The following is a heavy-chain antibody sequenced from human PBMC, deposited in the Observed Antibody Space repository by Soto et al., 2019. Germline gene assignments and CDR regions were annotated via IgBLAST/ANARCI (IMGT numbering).Heavy chain of an antibody. CDR2: ISSNSAYI. J-gene: IGHJ5*02. CDR1: GFTFRSFT. Sequence: LRLSCAASGFTFRSFTMNWARQAPGKGLEWVSTISSNSAYIYYTDALRGRFTISRDNAKNSLHLQMNSLRAEDTAVYYCTRDASRDSSARGWFDPWGPGTLVTVSS. V-gene: IGHV3-21*01. CDR3: TRDASRDSSARGWFDP. D-gene: IGHD6-13*01.